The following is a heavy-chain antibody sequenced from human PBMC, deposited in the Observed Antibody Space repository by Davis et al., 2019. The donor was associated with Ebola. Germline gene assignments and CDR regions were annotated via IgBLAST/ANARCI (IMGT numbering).Heavy chain of an antibody. Sequence: SETLSLTCTVSGGSISSYYWSWIRQPPGKGLEWIGYIYYSGRTTYNPSLKSRVTISIDTSKNQFSLKLSSVTAADTAVYYCARVEWPYYYYGMDVWGQGTTVTVSS. CDR3: ARVEWPYYYYGMDV. V-gene: IGHV4-59*01. CDR1: GGSISSYY. D-gene: IGHD3-3*01. J-gene: IGHJ6*02. CDR2: IYYSGRT.